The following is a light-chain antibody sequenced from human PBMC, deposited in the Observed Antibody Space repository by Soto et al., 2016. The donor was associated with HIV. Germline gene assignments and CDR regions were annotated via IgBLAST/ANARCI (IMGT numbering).Light chain of an antibody. V-gene: IGLV3-19*01. CDR2: GKN. J-gene: IGLJ3*02. CDR3: QVWDSSSDQV. Sequence: SSELTQDPAVSVALGQTVKITCQGDSLRKYFATWYQQKPGQAPILVIYGKNKRPSGIPDRFSGSNSANTATLTISRVEAGDEADYYCQVWDSSSDQVFGGGTKLTVL. CDR1: SLRKYF.